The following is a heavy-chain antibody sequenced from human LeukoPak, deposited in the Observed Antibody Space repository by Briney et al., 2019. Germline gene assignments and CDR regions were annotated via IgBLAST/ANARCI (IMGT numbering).Heavy chain of an antibody. V-gene: IGHV3-21*01. J-gene: IGHJ4*02. CDR3: ARDGTKAYCGGDCRAHDY. CDR2: ISGLKGYI. D-gene: IGHD2-21*02. CDR1: GFTFSDYS. Sequence: GGSLRLSCAASGFTFSDYSMNWIRQAPGKGLEWVSSISGLKGYIYYTDSVKGRFTVSRDNAKDSLYLQMNSLRAEDTAVYFCARDGTKAYCGGDCRAHDYWGQGTLVTVSS.